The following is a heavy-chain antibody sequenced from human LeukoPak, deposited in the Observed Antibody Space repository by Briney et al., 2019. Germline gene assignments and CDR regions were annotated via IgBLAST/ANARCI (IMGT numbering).Heavy chain of an antibody. J-gene: IGHJ4*02. CDR3: AKRSPVVSGPLPDY. CDR2: IRYDGSNK. CDR1: GFTFSSYG. Sequence: PGGSLRLSCAASGFTFSSYGMHWVRQAPGKGLEWVAFIRYDGSNKYYADSVKGRFTISRDNSKNTLYLQMNSLRAEDTAVYYCAKRSPVVSGPLPDYWGQGTLVTVSS. D-gene: IGHD3-22*01. V-gene: IGHV3-30*02.